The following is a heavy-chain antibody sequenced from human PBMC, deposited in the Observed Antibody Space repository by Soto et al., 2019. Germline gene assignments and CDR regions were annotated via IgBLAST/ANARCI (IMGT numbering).Heavy chain of an antibody. CDR2: ISWNSGSI. J-gene: IGHJ3*02. CDR1: GFTFDDYA. D-gene: IGHD3-22*01. V-gene: IGHV3-9*01. CDR3: AKGHGYYYGSSGYYPNPTFDI. Sequence: GGSLRLSCAASGFTFDDYAIHWVRQAPGKGLEWVSGISWNSGSIGYADSVKGRFTISRDNAKNSLYLQMNSLRAEDTALYYCAKGHGYYYGSSGYYPNPTFDIWGQGTLVTVSS.